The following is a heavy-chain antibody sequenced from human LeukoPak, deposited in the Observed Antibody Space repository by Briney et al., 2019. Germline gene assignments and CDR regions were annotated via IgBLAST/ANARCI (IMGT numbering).Heavy chain of an antibody. CDR1: GFPSGDYA. V-gene: IGHV3-30*04. CDR2: ISYDGSNK. J-gene: IGHJ4*02. Sequence: GGSLSLSCPASGFPSGDYAMSWVRQAPGKGLEWVALISYDGSNKYYADPVKGRFTISRDNSRNTLCLQMNSLRAEDTAVYYCAKDLGSSGWYEYYFDYWGQGTLVTVSS. CDR3: AKDLGSSGWYEYYFDY. D-gene: IGHD6-19*01.